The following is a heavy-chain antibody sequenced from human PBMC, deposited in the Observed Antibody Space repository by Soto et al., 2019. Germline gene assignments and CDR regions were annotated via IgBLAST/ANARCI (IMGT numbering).Heavy chain of an antibody. CDR3: ARGVAGSGFDL. CDR1: WDRVSSNSDA. J-gene: IGHJ4*02. D-gene: IGHD6-19*01. V-gene: IGHV6-1*01. Sequence: SETHSRTCPISWDRVSSNSDARNRLRSSPSRGLEWLGRTYYRSNWRHDYAVSVKSRITVNPDTSKNHFSLQLNSVTPDDTAVYYCARGVAGSGFDLWGQGTLVTVSS. CDR2: TYYRSNWRH.